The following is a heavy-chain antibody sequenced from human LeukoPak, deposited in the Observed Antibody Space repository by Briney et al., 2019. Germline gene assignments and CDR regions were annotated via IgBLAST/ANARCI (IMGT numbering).Heavy chain of an antibody. CDR3: ARLTYYYGSGRRTWFDP. CDR2: INHSGST. CDR1: GGSFSGYY. D-gene: IGHD3-10*01. Sequence: SETLSLTCAVYGGSFSGYYWSWIRQPPGKGLEWIGEINHSGSTNYNPSLKSRVTISVDTSKNQFSLKLSSVTAADTAVYYCARLTYYYGSGRRTWFDPWGQGTLVTVSS. J-gene: IGHJ5*02. V-gene: IGHV4-34*01.